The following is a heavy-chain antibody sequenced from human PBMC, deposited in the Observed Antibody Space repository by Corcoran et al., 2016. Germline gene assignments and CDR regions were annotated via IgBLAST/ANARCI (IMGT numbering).Heavy chain of an antibody. J-gene: IGHJ6*02. CDR3: ARGDKGYSYGYPYYYYGMDV. D-gene: IGHD5-18*01. V-gene: IGHV1-69*01. Sequence: QVQLVQSGAEVKKPGSSVKVSCKASGGTFSSYAISWVRQAPGQGLEWMGGIIPIFGTANYAQKFQGRVTITADESTSTDYMELSSLRSEDTAVYYCARGDKGYSYGYPYYYYGMDVWGQGTTVTVSS. CDR1: GGTFSSYA. CDR2: IIPIFGTA.